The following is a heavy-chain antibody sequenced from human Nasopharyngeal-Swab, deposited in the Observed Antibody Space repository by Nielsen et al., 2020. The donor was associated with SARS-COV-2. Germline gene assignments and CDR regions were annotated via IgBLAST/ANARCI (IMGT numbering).Heavy chain of an antibody. Sequence: SVKASCKASGGTFSSYAISWVRKAPGQGLEWMGMIIPILGIANYAQKFQGRDTITAAKSTGTAYMELSSLGSEDTAVYYCARNAIAVSGTAWFDPWGQGTLVTVSS. CDR1: GGTFSSYA. CDR3: ARNAIAVSGTAWFDP. J-gene: IGHJ5*02. V-gene: IGHV1-69*04. D-gene: IGHD6-19*01. CDR2: IIPILGIA.